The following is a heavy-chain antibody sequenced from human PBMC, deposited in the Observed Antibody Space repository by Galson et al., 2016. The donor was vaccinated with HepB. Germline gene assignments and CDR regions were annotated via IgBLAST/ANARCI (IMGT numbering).Heavy chain of an antibody. Sequence: SVKVSCKASAYRFTGRTMHWVRQAPGQGLEWLGWINPGNGDTVYAQKFRGRVTMVRDETSIYTVYMELSGLASDDTSMYFCATETSNGRPDPFDIWGQGTMVTVSS. D-gene: IGHD2-8*01. J-gene: IGHJ3*02. V-gene: IGHV1-2*02. CDR2: INPGNGDT. CDR1: AYRFTGRT. CDR3: ATETSNGRPDPFDI.